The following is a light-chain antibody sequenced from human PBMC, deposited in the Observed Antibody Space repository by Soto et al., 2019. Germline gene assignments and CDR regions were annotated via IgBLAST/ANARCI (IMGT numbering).Light chain of an antibody. V-gene: IGKV3-15*01. CDR1: QSVSSN. CDR3: PQYHVWPLT. J-gene: IGKJ4*01. CDR2: VAS. Sequence: EIVMTQSPATLSVSPGERATLSCRASQSVSSNLAWYQQKPGQTPKLLIYVASTWATGIPDRFSGIGSVTEFSLTLSSLQSEDFAVYYWPQYHVWPLTFGGGTKLEFK.